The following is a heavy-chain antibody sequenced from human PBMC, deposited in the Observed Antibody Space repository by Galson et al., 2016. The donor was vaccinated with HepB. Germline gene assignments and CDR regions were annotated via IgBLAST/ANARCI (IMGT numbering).Heavy chain of an antibody. CDR3: ARDGPIYYDSSGYGNYFDS. CDR2: IIPIFGSG. D-gene: IGHD3-22*01. Sequence: SVKVSCKASGGTFSSYGISWVRQAPGQGLEWMGGIIPIFGSGNYEQKFLGRVTITADISTSTVYMELGSLRSEDTAIYYCARDGPIYYDSSGYGNYFDSWGQGTRVTVSS. V-gene: IGHV1-69*06. CDR1: GGTFSSYG. J-gene: IGHJ4*02.